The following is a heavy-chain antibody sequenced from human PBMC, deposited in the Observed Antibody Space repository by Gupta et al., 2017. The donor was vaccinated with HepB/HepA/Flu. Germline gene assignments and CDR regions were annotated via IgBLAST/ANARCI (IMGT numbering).Heavy chain of an antibody. V-gene: IGHV5-51*01. CDR2: IYPGDSNN. CDR3: ARQRFNRGYFDL. Sequence: EVQLVQSGAEVKKPGESLKVSCKGSGYTFSNYWIAWVRQMPGKGLEWMGIIYPGDSNNRDSPSFQGQVTISADKSFSTAYLQWSSLKAADTAMYYCARQRFNRGYFDLWCRGTLVTVSS. D-gene: IGHD3-10*01. J-gene: IGHJ2*01. CDR1: GYTFSNYW.